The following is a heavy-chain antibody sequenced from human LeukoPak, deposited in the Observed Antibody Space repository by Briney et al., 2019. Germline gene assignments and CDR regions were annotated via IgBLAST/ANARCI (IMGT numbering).Heavy chain of an antibody. D-gene: IGHD3-10*01. CDR3: ARGRMFRGPGSYYFDY. CDR2: ISYDGSNK. CDR1: GFTFSSYA. V-gene: IGHV3-30-3*01. Sequence: PGRSLRLSCAASGFTFSSYAMHWVRQAPGKGLEWVAIISYDGSNKYYADSVKGRFTISRDSSKNTLYLQMNSLRAEDTAVHYCARGRMFRGPGSYYFDYWGQGTLVTVSS. J-gene: IGHJ4*02.